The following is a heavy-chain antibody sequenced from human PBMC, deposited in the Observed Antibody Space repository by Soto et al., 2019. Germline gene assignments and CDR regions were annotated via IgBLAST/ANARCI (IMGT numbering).Heavy chain of an antibody. Sequence: GASVKVSCKASGYTFTSYAMHWVRQAPGQRLEWMGWINAGNGNTKYSQKFQGRFTITRDTSASTAYMELSSLRSEDTAVYYCARGGCSSTSCFITNYYYYGMDVWGQGTTVTVSS. CDR2: INAGNGNT. D-gene: IGHD2-2*01. CDR1: GYTFTSYA. J-gene: IGHJ6*02. V-gene: IGHV1-3*01. CDR3: ARGGCSSTSCFITNYYYYGMDV.